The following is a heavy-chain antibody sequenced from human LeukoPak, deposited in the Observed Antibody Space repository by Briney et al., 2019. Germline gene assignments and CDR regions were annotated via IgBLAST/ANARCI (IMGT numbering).Heavy chain of an antibody. CDR3: ARGTLGFPPDY. Sequence: SETLSLTCTVSGGSISSYYWSWIRQPPGKGLEWIGYIYYSGSTNHNPSLKSRVTISVDTSKNQFSLKLSSVTAADTAVYYCARGTLGFPPDYWGQGTLVTVSS. CDR1: GGSISSYY. CDR2: IYYSGST. V-gene: IGHV4-59*01. J-gene: IGHJ4*02.